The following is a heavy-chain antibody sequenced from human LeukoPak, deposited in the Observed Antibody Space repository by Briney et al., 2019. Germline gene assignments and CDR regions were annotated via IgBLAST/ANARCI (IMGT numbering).Heavy chain of an antibody. Sequence: GGSLRLSCTASGFTFGDYAMSWVRQAPGKGLEWVGFIRSKAYGGTTEYAAPVKGRFTISRDDSKSIAYLQMNSLKTEDTAVYYCTRDRSSGWLTNFDYWGQGTLVTVSS. CDR2: IRSKAYGGTT. CDR3: TRDRSSGWLTNFDY. J-gene: IGHJ4*02. D-gene: IGHD6-19*01. V-gene: IGHV3-49*04. CDR1: GFTFGDYA.